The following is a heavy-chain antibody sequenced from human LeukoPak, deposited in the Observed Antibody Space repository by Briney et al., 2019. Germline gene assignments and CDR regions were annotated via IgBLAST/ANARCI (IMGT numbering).Heavy chain of an antibody. D-gene: IGHD3-22*01. V-gene: IGHV3-23*01. CDR3: AKPFYYYDRSVFYDSRAFDL. CDR1: GFTVSSNY. J-gene: IGHJ3*01. Sequence: GGSLRLSCAASGFTVSSNYMSWVRQAPGKGLEWVSAISASGNSTYYADSVKGRFAVSRDTSRNTLFLFLNSLRADDTAVYYCAKPFYYYDRSVFYDSRAFDLWGQGTTVTVSS. CDR2: ISASGNST.